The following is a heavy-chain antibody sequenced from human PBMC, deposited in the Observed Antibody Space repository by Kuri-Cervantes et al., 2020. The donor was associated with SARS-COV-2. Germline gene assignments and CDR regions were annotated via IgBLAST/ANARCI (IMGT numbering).Heavy chain of an antibody. J-gene: IGHJ4*02. V-gene: IGHV3-23*01. Sequence: GESLKISCAASGFTLSSYAMSWVRQAPGKGLEWVSAISGSGGSTYYADSVKGRFTISRDNPRNTLYLQMNSLRPEDTAVYYCAKGKTGDSRWGQGTLVTVSS. CDR1: GFTLSSYA. CDR3: AKGKTGDSR. D-gene: IGHD7-27*01. CDR2: ISGSGGST.